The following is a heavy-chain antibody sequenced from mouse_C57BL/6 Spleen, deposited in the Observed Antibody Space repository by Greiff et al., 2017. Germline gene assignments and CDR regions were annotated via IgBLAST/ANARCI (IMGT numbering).Heavy chain of an antibody. V-gene: IGHV1-85*01. D-gene: IGHD1-1*01. CDR3: ARDGSSFYYFDY. J-gene: IGHJ2*01. CDR2: TYPRDGST. CDR1: GYTFTSYD. Sequence: VQLQQSGPELVKPGASVKLSCKASGYTFTSYDINWVKQRPGQGLEWIGWTYPRDGSTKYNEKFKGKATLTVDTSSSTAYMELHSLTSEDSAVYFCARDGSSFYYFDYWGQGTTLTVSS.